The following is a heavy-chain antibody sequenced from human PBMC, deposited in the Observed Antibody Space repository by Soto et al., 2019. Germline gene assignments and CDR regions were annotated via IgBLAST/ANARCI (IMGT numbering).Heavy chain of an antibody. CDR2: IVRNGGST. Sequence: GGSLRLSCSASGFTFSNYAMHWVRQAPGKGLEYVSAIVRNGGSTYYADSVKGRFTISRDNSKNTLYLQMNSLRAEDTAVYYWARGDIVLVQAAEGYYYGMDVSSQGTTVTGSS. D-gene: IGHD2-2*01. J-gene: IGHJ6*02. V-gene: IGHV3-64*04. CDR1: GFTFSNYA. CDR3: ARGDIVLVQAAEGYYYGMDV.